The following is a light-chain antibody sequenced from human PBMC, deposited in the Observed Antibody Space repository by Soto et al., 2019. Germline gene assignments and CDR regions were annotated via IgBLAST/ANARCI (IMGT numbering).Light chain of an antibody. CDR3: QQYGSSPPSST. CDR1: QSVSSY. CDR2: GAS. J-gene: IGKJ5*01. V-gene: IGKV3-20*01. Sequence: ETVLTQSPATLSLSPGERATLSCRASQSVSSYLAWYQQKPGQAPRLLIYGASSRATGIPDRFSGRGSGTDFTLTISRLEPEDFAVYYCQQYGSSPPSSTFGQGTYWRL.